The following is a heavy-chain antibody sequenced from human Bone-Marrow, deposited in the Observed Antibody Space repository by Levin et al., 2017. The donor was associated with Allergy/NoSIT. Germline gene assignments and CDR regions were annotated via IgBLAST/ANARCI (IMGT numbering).Heavy chain of an antibody. CDR1: GFTFNTYG. V-gene: IGHV3-30*19. D-gene: IGHD6-19*01. Sequence: GGSLRLSCAASGFTFNTYGMHWVRQAPGKGLEWVAGMSFDGVSKYYADSVKDRFTISRDNSKTTVYLEMDSLRDEDTAVYYCAREGYTSGYCGAFEHWGQGTLVIVSS. J-gene: IGHJ4*02. CDR2: MSFDGVSK. CDR3: AREGYTSGYCGAFEH.